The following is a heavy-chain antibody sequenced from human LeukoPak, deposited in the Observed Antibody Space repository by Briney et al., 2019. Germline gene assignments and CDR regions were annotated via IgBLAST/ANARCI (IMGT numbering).Heavy chain of an antibody. CDR2: IYTSGST. CDR3: ARGISGDFDY. V-gene: IGHV4-4*07. Sequence: SVTLSLTCTVSGGSFSSSHWGWIRQPAGKGLVGFGRIYTSGSTNYNPSLKSRVTMSVDTSKNQFSLKLSPVTAADTAVYYCARGISGDFDYWGQGTLVTVSP. J-gene: IGHJ4*02. CDR1: GGSFSSSH. D-gene: IGHD1-26*01.